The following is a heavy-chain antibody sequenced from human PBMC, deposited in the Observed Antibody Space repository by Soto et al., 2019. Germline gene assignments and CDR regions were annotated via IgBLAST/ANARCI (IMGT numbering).Heavy chain of an antibody. CDR2: ISWSVYST. V-gene: IGHV3-20*04. CDR1: GFTLDDFG. Sequence: GGSLRLSCAASGFTLDDFGMSWVRQVPGKGLEWVAGISWSVYSTSYADSVKGRFTISRDNANNSLYLHMDSLRDEDTAFYYCARGLPRPYFDCWGQGTLVTVSS. J-gene: IGHJ4*02. CDR3: ARGLPRPYFDC. D-gene: IGHD5-12*01.